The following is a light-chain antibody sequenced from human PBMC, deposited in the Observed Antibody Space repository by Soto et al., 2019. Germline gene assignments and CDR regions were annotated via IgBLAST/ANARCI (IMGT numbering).Light chain of an antibody. CDR3: TSYAGTYSFFYV. J-gene: IGLJ1*01. Sequence: QSALTQPPSASGSPGQSVTISCTGTSSDVGAYNYVSWYQQLPGKAPKLIIYGVSKRPSGVPDRFSGSKSGNTASLTVSGLQAEDEADYYCTSYAGTYSFFYVFGTGTKLTVL. CDR2: GVS. V-gene: IGLV2-8*01. CDR1: SSDVGAYNY.